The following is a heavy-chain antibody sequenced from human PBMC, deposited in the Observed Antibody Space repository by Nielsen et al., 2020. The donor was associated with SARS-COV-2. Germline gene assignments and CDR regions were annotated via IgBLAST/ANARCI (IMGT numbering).Heavy chain of an antibody. CDR2: IYYSGST. J-gene: IGHJ6*02. Sequence: SQTLSLTCAVYGGSFSGYYWSWIRQPPGKGLEWIGYIYYSGSTNYNPSLKSRVTISVDTSKNQFSLKLSSVTAADTAVYYCARGEGGYDWYLPYYYYGMDVWGQGTTVTVSS. CDR1: GGSFSGYY. V-gene: IGHV4-59*01. D-gene: IGHD5-12*01. CDR3: ARGEGGYDWYLPYYYYGMDV.